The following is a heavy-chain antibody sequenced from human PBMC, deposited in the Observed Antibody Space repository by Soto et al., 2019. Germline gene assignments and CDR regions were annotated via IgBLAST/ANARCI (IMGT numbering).Heavy chain of an antibody. Sequence: QVQLVESGGGVVQPGRSLRLSCAASGFTFSSYGMHWVRQAPGKGLEWVAVISYDGSNKYYADSVKGRFTISRDNSKNTLYLQMNSLRAEDTAVYYCAKDRLRVGATSFDYWAQGTLVTVSS. CDR1: GFTFSSYG. CDR2: ISYDGSNK. V-gene: IGHV3-30*18. J-gene: IGHJ4*02. D-gene: IGHD1-26*01. CDR3: AKDRLRVGATSFDY.